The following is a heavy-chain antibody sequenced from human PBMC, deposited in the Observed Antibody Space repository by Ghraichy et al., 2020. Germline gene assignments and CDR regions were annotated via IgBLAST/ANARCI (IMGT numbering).Heavy chain of an antibody. CDR1: GFTVTSNY. CDR2: IYSGGTT. V-gene: IGHV3-53*01. CDR3: ARDIGIDY. D-gene: IGHD1-26*01. Sequence: SCAASGFTVTSNYMSWVRQAPGKGLEWVSLIYSGGTTYYADSVKGRFTISRDNSENTLYLQMNSLRAEDTAVYYCARDIGIDYWGQGTLVTVSS. J-gene: IGHJ4*02.